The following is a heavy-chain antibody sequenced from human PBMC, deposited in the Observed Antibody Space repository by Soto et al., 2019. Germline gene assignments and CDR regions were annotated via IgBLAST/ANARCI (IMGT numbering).Heavy chain of an antibody. J-gene: IGHJ4*01. Sequence: QVQLQESGPGLVQPSQTLSLTCTVSGGSISSGGYYWSWIRQHPGTGLEWIGHISYSGSTYYNTXPXGXXTISVDTSRNQFSLIVSSVTAAATAVYYCASGVLHWGQGTLVTVSS. D-gene: IGHD3-10*01. CDR1: GGSISSGGYY. CDR3: ASGVLH. CDR2: ISYSGST. V-gene: IGHV4-31*01.